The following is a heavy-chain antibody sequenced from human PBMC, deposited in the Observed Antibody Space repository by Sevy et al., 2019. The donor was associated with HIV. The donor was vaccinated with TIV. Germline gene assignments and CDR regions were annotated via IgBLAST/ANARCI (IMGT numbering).Heavy chain of an antibody. Sequence: GGSLRLSCAASGFTFSSYGMHWVRQAPGKGLEWVAVIWYDGSNKYYADSVKGRFTISRDNSKNTLYLQMNSLRAEDTAVYYCARDSGGMAAAGTPLSGYFQHWGQGTLVTVSS. CDR3: ARDSGGMAAAGTPLSGYFQH. J-gene: IGHJ1*01. CDR2: IWYDGSNK. D-gene: IGHD6-13*01. CDR1: GFTFSSYG. V-gene: IGHV3-33*01.